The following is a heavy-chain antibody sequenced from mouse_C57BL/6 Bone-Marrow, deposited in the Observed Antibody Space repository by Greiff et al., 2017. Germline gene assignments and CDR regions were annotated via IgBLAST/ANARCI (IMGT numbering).Heavy chain of an antibody. CDR2: IDPSNSYT. D-gene: IGHD2-1*01. CDR1: GYTFTSYW. CDR3: ARLPFYPFAY. V-gene: IGHV1-50*01. J-gene: IGHJ3*01. Sequence: QVQLQQSGAELVKPGASVKLSCKASGYTFTSYWMQWVKQRPGQGLEWLGTIDPSNSYTNYNQKFKGKATLTVDTSSSPAYMQLSSLTSDDSAVYYCARLPFYPFAYWGQGTLVTVSA.